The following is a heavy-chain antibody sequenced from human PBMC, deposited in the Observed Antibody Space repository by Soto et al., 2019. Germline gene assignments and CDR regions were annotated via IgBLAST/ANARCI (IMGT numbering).Heavy chain of an antibody. J-gene: IGHJ6*02. CDR1: GGSINRGGYS. CDR2: IYHTGNT. CDR3: ARVERTLSTPFAYGMDV. Sequence: QLQLQESGSGLVKPSQTLSLTCTVSGGSINRGGYSWIWIRQPPGKGLEWIGYIYHTGNTFYNPSFQSRVTTSVDPPKNQFSLSLGSVTAADTAMYYCARVERTLSTPFAYGMDVWGQGTTVNVSS. V-gene: IGHV4-30-2*01. D-gene: IGHD2-2*01.